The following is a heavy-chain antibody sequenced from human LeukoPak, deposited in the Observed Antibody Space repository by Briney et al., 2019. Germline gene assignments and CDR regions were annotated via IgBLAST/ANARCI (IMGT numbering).Heavy chain of an antibody. Sequence: SETLSLTCTVSGGSISSSSYYWGWIRQPPGKGLEWIGSIYYSGSTYYNPSLKSRVTISVDTSKNQFSLKLSSVTAADTAVYYCARRYSYGPTYDYWGQGTLVTVSS. V-gene: IGHV4-39*01. D-gene: IGHD5-18*01. CDR3: ARRYSYGPTYDY. J-gene: IGHJ4*02. CDR1: GGSISSSSYY. CDR2: IYYSGST.